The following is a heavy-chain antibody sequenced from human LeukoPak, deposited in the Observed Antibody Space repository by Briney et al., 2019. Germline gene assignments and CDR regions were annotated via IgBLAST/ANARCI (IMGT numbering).Heavy chain of an antibody. CDR1: GGSLSGYY. Sequence: PSETLSLTCAVYGGSLSGYYWSWIRQTPGKGLEWIGEINHSGSTNHNPSLKSRVTISVDTSKNQFSLKLSSVTAADTAVYYCARDPIRGGYSPWGQGTLVTVSS. D-gene: IGHD5-24*01. CDR2: INHSGST. V-gene: IGHV4-34*01. CDR3: ARDPIRGGYSP. J-gene: IGHJ5*02.